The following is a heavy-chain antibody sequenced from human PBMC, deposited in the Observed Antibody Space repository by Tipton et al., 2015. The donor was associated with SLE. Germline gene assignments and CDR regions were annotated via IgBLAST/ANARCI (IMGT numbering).Heavy chain of an antibody. V-gene: IGHV3-23*01. CDR1: GFTFSSFL. D-gene: IGHD5-24*01. CDR3: TKDAIARNGIWDAFDV. CDR2: ISGSGGNT. Sequence: SLRLSCAASGFTFSSFLMNWVRQAPGKGLEWVSVISGSGGNTYYRDSVKGRFTVSRDNSKNTLSLQMNSLRVEDTAIYSCTKDAIARNGIWDAFDVWGQGTMVTVSS. J-gene: IGHJ3*01.